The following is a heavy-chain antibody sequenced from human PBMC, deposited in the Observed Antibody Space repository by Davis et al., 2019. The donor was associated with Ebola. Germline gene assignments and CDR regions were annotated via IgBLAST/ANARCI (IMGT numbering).Heavy chain of an antibody. V-gene: IGHV5-10-1*04. D-gene: IGHD3-22*01. CDR1: GYSFTSYW. CDR3: ARLHYYDSSGSGFSDY. J-gene: IGHJ4*02. CDR2: IDPSDSYT. Sequence: GDSLTISCKASGYSFTSYWISWVRQMPGKGLEWMGRIDPSDSYTYYSPSFQGQVTISADKSISTAYLQWSSLKASDTAMYYCARLHYYDSSGSGFSDYWGQGTLVTVSS.